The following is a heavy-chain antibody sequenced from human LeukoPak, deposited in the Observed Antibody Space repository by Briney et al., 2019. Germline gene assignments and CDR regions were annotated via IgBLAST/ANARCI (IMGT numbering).Heavy chain of an antibody. CDR2: IYSGGST. V-gene: IGHV3-66*01. CDR1: GFTVSSNY. Sequence: GGSLRLSCAASGFTVSSNYMSWVRQAPGKGLEWVSVIYSGGSTYYADSVKGRFTISRDNSKNTLYLQMNSLRAEDTAVYYCARGGRYYGSGSPPLHWGQGTLVTVSP. J-gene: IGHJ4*02. CDR3: ARGGRYYGSGSPPLH. D-gene: IGHD3-10*01.